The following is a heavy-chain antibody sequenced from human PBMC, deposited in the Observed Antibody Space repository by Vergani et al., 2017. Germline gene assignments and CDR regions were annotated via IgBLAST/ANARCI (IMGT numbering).Heavy chain of an antibody. CDR3: VRVPLIRRGSGNYGINNYHGMDV. D-gene: IGHD3-10*01. CDR1: GFISSSYW. Sequence: EGQLVESGGDWVQRGGSLRLSCAASGFISSSYWMSWVRQAPGKGLEWVANVNQDGREKYYVDSVRGRFTISRENAKNSIYLQMNSLRAEDTAVYFCVRVPLIRRGSGNYGINNYHGMDVWGQGTTVIVSS. V-gene: IGHV3-7*01. CDR2: VNQDGREK. J-gene: IGHJ6*02.